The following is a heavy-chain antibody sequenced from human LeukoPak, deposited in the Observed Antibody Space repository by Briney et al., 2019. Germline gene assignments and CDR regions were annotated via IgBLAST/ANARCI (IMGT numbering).Heavy chain of an antibody. CDR2: IYYSGST. CDR1: GGSISSYY. CDR3: AGGQHSYGYFNGFDY. J-gene: IGHJ4*02. Sequence: SETLSLTRTVSGGSISSYYWNWIRQPPGKGLEWIGYIYYSGSTNYNPSLESRVTMSVDTSKNQFSLKLSSVTAADTAVYYCAGGQHSYGYFNGFDYWGQGTLVTVSS. V-gene: IGHV4-59*01. D-gene: IGHD5-18*01.